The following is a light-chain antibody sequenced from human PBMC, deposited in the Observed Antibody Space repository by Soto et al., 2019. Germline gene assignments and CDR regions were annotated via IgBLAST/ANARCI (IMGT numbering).Light chain of an antibody. Sequence: DIVMTQSPLSLPVTPGEPASISCRSSQSLLHSNGYNYLDWYLQKPGQSPRFRIYLGSSRACGGPDRLSGSGSGTDCTVTISRVEAEDVGAYYCIHALGTPTEFCGGTQ. V-gene: IGKV2-28*01. CDR1: QSLLHSNGYNY. CDR2: LGS. CDR3: IHALGTPTE. J-gene: IGKJ4*02.